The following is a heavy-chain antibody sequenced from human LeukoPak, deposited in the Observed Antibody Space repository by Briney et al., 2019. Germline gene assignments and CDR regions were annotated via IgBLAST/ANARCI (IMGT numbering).Heavy chain of an antibody. CDR1: GYTFTSDY. Sequence: ASVKVSCKASGYTFTSDYMNWVRQAPGQGLEWMGWINPNSGGTNYAQKFQGRVTMTRDTSISTAYMELSRLRSDDTAVYYCARDLTQGLNWFDPWGQGTLVTVSS. CDR2: INPNSGGT. J-gene: IGHJ5*02. CDR3: ARDLTQGLNWFDP. V-gene: IGHV1-2*02.